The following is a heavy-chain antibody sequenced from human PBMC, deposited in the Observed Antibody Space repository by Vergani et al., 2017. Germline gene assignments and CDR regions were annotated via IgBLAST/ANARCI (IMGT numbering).Heavy chain of an antibody. Sequence: QVQLVQSGAEVKKPGSSVKVSCKASGGTFSSYAISWVRQAPGQGLEWMGGFDPEDGETIYAQKFQGRVTMTEDTSTDTAYMELSSLRSEDTAVYYCATPIRTSRSTSWKPFDYWGQGTLVTVSS. CDR1: GGTFSSYA. D-gene: IGHD2-2*01. J-gene: IGHJ4*02. CDR2: FDPEDGET. CDR3: ATPIRTSRSTSWKPFDY. V-gene: IGHV1-24*01.